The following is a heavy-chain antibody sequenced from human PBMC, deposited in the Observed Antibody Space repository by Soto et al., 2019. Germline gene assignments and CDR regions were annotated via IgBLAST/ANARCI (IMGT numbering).Heavy chain of an antibody. Sequence: GESLKISCKGSGYSFTSYWIGWVRQMPGKGLEWMGIIYPGDSDTRYSPSFQGQVTISADKSISTAYLQWSSLKASDTAMYYCARVCEVGQTYNYGMDVWGQGTTVTVSS. CDR2: IYPGDSDT. CDR1: GYSFTSYW. V-gene: IGHV5-51*01. CDR3: ARVCEVGQTYNYGMDV. D-gene: IGHD3-16*01. J-gene: IGHJ6*02.